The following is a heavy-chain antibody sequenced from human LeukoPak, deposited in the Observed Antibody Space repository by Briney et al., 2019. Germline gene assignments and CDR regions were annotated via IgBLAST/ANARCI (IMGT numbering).Heavy chain of an antibody. CDR3: ARGRGPYGWFDP. D-gene: IGHD3-10*01. Sequence: GGSLRLSCAASGFDLSAYWMHWVHQVPGKGLVWVSRKSSDGSNTNYADSVKGRFTVSRDNAKNTLYLQMNSLRVEDTAVYYCARGRGPYGWFDPWGQGTLVTVSS. CDR2: KSSDGSNT. V-gene: IGHV3-74*01. CDR1: GFDLSAYW. J-gene: IGHJ5*02.